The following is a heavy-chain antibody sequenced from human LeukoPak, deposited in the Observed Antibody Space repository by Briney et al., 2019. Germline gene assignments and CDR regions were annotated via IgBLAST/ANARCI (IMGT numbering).Heavy chain of an antibody. Sequence: PAGGSLRLSCAASGFTFSSYAMSWVRQAPGKGLEWVSAISGSGGSTYYADSVKGRFTISGDNSKNTLYLQMNSLRADDTAVYYCARGSSQWQLLTPVAYWGQGALVTVSS. CDR3: ARGSSQWQLLTPVAY. J-gene: IGHJ4*02. V-gene: IGHV3-23*01. D-gene: IGHD1-26*01. CDR1: GFTFSSYA. CDR2: ISGSGGST.